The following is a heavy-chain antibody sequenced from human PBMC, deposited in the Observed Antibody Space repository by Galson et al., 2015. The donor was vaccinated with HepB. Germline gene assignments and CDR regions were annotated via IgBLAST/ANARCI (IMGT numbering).Heavy chain of an antibody. CDR2: ISGSGGST. CDR1: GFTFSSYA. CDR3: AKWPGYSSSWLDY. Sequence: SLRLSCAASGFTFSSYAMSWVRQAPGKGLEWVSAISGSGGSTYYADFVKGRFTISRDNSKNTLYLQMNSLRAEDTAVYYCAKWPGYSSSWLDYWGQGTLVTVSS. D-gene: IGHD6-13*01. V-gene: IGHV3-23*01. J-gene: IGHJ4*02.